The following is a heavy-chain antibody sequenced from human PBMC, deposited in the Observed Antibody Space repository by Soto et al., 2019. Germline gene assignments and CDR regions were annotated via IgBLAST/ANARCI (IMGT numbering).Heavy chain of an antibody. CDR1: SDSICSSYW. V-gene: IGHV4-4*02. CDR2: IHHSGRT. Sequence: QVQLQESGPGLVKPSGTLSLTCGVSSDSICSSYWCSWVRQAPGKGLEWIGEIHHSGRTHYNPSLKSRVTMSVGTSDNQFSLNLNSVTAADTAVYYCARSNWNYIRTLDYWGQGTLVTVSS. J-gene: IGHJ4*02. CDR3: ARSNWNYIRTLDY. D-gene: IGHD1-7*01.